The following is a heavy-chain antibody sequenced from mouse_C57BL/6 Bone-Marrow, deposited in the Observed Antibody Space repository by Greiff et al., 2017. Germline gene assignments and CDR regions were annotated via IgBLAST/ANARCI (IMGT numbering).Heavy chain of an antibody. J-gene: IGHJ3*01. CDR2: SRNKANDYTT. CDR3: ARDEGSYGFAY. Sequence: EVNVVESGGGLVQSGRSLRLSCATSGFTFSDFYMEWVRQAPGKGLEWIAASRNKANDYTTEYSASVKGRFIVSRDTSQSILYLQMNALRAEDTAIYYCARDEGSYGFAYWGQGTLVTVSA. D-gene: IGHD1-1*02. CDR1: GFTFSDFY. V-gene: IGHV7-1*01.